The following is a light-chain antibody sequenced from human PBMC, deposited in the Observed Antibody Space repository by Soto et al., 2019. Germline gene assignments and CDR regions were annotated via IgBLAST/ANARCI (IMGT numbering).Light chain of an antibody. CDR2: EVN. CDR3: SYYAGSSNV. CDR1: SSDVGGYNY. Sequence: QSVLTQPPSASGSPGQSVAISCTGTSSDVGGYNYVSWYQQHPGKAPKLMIYEVNKRPSGVPDRFSGSKSGNTASLTVSGLQAEDQPDYYCSYYAGSSNVFGTGTKVTVL. V-gene: IGLV2-8*01. J-gene: IGLJ1*01.